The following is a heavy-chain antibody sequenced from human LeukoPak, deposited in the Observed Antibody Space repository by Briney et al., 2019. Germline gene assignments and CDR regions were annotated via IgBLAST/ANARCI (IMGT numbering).Heavy chain of an antibody. D-gene: IGHD6-13*01. CDR3: ARDTYSSSWEF. J-gene: IGHJ4*02. Sequence: GGSLRLSCTASGFTFGNYAMNWVRQAPGKGLEWISYISSSGSTISYADSVKGRFTISRDNAKNSLYLQMNSLRAEDTAVYYCARDTYSSSWEFWGQGTLVTVSS. V-gene: IGHV3-48*03. CDR1: GFTFGNYA. CDR2: ISSSGSTI.